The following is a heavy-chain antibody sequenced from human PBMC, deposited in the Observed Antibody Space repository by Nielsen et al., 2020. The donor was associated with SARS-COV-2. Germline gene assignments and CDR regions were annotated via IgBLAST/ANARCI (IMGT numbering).Heavy chain of an antibody. D-gene: IGHD6-19*01. Sequence: VRQAPGKGLEWVSYISSSGSTIYYADSVKGRFTISRDNAKNSLYLQMNSLRAEDTAVYYCARDGIAVAGTLTYYYYCYGIDVWGQGTTVTVSS. V-gene: IGHV3-48*03. CDR3: ARDGIAVAGTLTYYYYCYGIDV. J-gene: IGHJ6*02. CDR2: ISSSGSTI.